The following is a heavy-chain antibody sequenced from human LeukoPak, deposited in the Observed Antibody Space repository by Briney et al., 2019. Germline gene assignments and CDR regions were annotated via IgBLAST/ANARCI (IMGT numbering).Heavy chain of an antibody. J-gene: IGHJ4*02. CDR2: ISSSGNTI. V-gene: IGHV3-48*03. CDR3: ARALRITMIGFY. Sequence: GGSLRLSCAASGFSFSSYEMNWVRQAPGGGREWGSYISSSGNTIHYTDSVKGRVTLSRDNAKNTLYMQIKSLRAANTAVYYCARALRITMIGFYWGEGALVTLSS. D-gene: IGHD3-22*01. CDR1: GFSFSSYE.